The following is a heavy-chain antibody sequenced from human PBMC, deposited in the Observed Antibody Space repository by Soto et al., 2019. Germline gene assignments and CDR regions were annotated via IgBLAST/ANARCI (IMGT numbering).Heavy chain of an antibody. CDR2: ISGRGVDT. J-gene: IGHJ6*02. CDR1: GFSFSSLA. V-gene: IGHV3-23*01. CDR3: ARARFRGMDV. Sequence: GGSLRLSCAASGFSFSSLAMSWVRQAPGKGLEWVSSISGRGVDTLYADSVKGRFTISRDDAKNSLYLQVNSLRDEDTGVYYCARARFRGMDVWGQGTTVTVSS. D-gene: IGHD3-10*01.